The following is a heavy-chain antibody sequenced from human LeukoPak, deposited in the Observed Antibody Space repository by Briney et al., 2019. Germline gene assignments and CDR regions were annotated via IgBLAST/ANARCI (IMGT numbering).Heavy chain of an antibody. CDR2: IYSGGST. Sequence: PGGSLRLSCAASGFTFSSYGMTWVRQAPGKGLEWVSVIYSGGSTYYADSVKGRFTISRDNSKNTLYLQMNSLRAEDTAVYYCARSVGWFETYYFDYWGQGTLVTVSS. V-gene: IGHV3-53*01. CDR1: GFTFSSYG. J-gene: IGHJ4*02. CDR3: ARSVGWFETYYFDY. D-gene: IGHD3-10*01.